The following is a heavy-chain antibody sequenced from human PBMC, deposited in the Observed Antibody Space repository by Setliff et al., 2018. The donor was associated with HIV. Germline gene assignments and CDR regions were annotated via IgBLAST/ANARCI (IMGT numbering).Heavy chain of an antibody. CDR2: IYHAGNT. Sequence: PSETLSLTCTVTGYSISSGYYWAWIRQPPGKGLEWIGYIYHAGNTYYNPSLKSRVTISVDTSKNQISLKLRSVTAAETAVYYCARGLRWPYYYDSSGYYDRWGQGTLVTVSS. V-gene: IGHV4-38-2*02. J-gene: IGHJ4*02. CDR3: ARGLRWPYYYDSSGYYDR. CDR1: GYSISSGYY. D-gene: IGHD3-22*01.